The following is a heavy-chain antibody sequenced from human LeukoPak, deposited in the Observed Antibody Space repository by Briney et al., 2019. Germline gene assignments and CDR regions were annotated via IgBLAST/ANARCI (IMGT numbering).Heavy chain of an antibody. V-gene: IGHV3-13*01. J-gene: IGHJ4*02. CDR3: ARAKMPGIQTAGRVNYFDS. Sequence: GSLRLSCAASEFTFSSYDMHWVRQATGKGLEWVSTIDTAGNAWYPDSAKGRFTISRENAKNSLNLQMNSLRVGDTAVYYCARAKMPGIQTAGRVNYFDSWGQGTLVTVSA. CDR1: EFTFSSYD. CDR2: IDTAGNA. D-gene: IGHD6-13*01.